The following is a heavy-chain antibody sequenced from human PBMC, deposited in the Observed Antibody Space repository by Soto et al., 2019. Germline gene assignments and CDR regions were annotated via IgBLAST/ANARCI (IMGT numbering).Heavy chain of an antibody. CDR1: GFTFSSYA. CDR3: ARSLWFGGEDAFDI. CDR2: ISYDGSNK. V-gene: IGHV3-30-3*01. Sequence: QVQLVESGGGVVQPGRSLRLSCAASGFTFSSYAMHWVRQAPGKGLEWVAVISYDGSNKYYADSVKGRFTISRDNSKNTLYLQMNSLRAEDTAVYYCARSLWFGGEDAFDIWGQGTMVTASS. J-gene: IGHJ3*02. D-gene: IGHD3-10*01.